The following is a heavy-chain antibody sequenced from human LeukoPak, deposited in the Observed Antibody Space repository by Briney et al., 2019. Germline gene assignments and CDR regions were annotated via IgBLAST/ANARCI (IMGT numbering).Heavy chain of an antibody. D-gene: IGHD1-14*01. J-gene: IGHJ4*02. CDR2: MSSSDDGR. CDR3: ARGDEPPDY. V-gene: IGHV3-23*01. CDR1: GFSFSSYA. Sequence: GGSLRLSCATSGFSFSSYAMSWVRQAPGKGLEWVSAMSSSDDGRYYAASVRGRFTISRDTSRSTLYLQMNSLRAEDTALYYCARGDEPPDYWGQGTLVTVSS.